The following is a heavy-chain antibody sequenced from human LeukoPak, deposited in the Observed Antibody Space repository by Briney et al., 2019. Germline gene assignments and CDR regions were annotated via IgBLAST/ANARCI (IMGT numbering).Heavy chain of an antibody. CDR3: ARQPSGTPTFDI. Sequence: SETLSLTCTVSGGSMRSYYWGWIRQPPGRGLEWIGSIYYSGSTNYNPSFKSRVTMSMDTSNNQFPLRLTSVTAADTAVYHCARQPSGTPTFDIWGQGTMVSVSS. CDR1: GGSMRSYY. D-gene: IGHD1-14*01. J-gene: IGHJ3*02. CDR2: IYYSGST. V-gene: IGHV4-59*08.